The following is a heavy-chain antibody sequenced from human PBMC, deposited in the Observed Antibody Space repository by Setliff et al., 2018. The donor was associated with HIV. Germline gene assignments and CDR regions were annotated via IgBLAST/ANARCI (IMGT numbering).Heavy chain of an antibody. CDR2: IHTTGSP. CDR3: ARLLEGPDYSSDFRYFDWFPDV. Sequence: SDTLSLTCTISGVYISNYHWGWIRQPPGRGLEWIGSIHTTGSPKNNPSLQSRVSISIDMAKSLFSLELSSVTAADTAVYYCARLLEGPDYSSDFRYFDWFPDVWGQGTLVTVSS. V-gene: IGHV4-4*08. J-gene: IGHJ4*02. CDR1: GVYISNYH. D-gene: IGHD3-9*01.